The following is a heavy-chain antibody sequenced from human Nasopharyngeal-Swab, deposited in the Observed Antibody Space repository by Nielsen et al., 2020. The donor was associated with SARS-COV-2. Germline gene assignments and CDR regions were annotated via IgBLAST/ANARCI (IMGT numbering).Heavy chain of an antibody. Sequence: GESLQISCVASGFTVSSNFVSWVRQAPGKGLEWVSLLKSGGGTFYADSVRGRFTISRDNSRNTVYLQMNSLRAEDTAVYYCARVRQSGAYCPFDSWGLGTLVTVSS. CDR1: GFTVSSNF. J-gene: IGHJ4*02. CDR2: LKSGGGT. V-gene: IGHV3-53*01. D-gene: IGHD1-26*01. CDR3: ARVRQSGAYCPFDS.